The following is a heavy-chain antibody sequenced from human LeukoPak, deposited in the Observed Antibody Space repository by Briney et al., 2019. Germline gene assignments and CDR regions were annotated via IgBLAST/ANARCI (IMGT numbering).Heavy chain of an antibody. V-gene: IGHV3-20*04. J-gene: IGHJ3*01. D-gene: IGHD6-6*01. CDR2: INWNGGSI. CDR1: GFTFDDYG. Sequence: PGGSLRLSCAASGFTFDDYGMSWVRQAPGRGLEWVSSINWNGGSIVYADSVKGRFTISRDNADNSLHLQINSLRVEDTALFYCARGKGSASLHAFDFWGQGTLVTVSS. CDR3: ARGKGSASLHAFDF.